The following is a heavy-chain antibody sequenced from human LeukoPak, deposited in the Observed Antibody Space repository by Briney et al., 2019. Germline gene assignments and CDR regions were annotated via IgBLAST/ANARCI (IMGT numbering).Heavy chain of an antibody. D-gene: IGHD3-10*01. J-gene: IGHJ5*02. CDR3: ARRRITMVRGVIIRYNWFDP. CDR2: IYHSGST. Sequence: SETLSLTCTVSGYSISSGYYWGWIRQPPGKGLEWIGSIYHSGSTYYNPSLKSRVTISVDTSKNQFSLKLSSVTAADTAVYYCARRRITMVRGVIIRYNWFDPWGQGTLVTVSS. V-gene: IGHV4-38-2*02. CDR1: GYSISSGYY.